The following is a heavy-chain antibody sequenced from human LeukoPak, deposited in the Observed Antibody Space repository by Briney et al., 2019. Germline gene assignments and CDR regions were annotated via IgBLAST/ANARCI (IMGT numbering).Heavy chain of an antibody. V-gene: IGHV3-23*01. CDR2: ISGDAGNT. J-gene: IGHJ4*02. Sequence: GSLRLSCAASGFAFRSYAMSWVRQAPGKGLEWVSGISGDAGNTDYADSVEGRFTISRDNSKNTVTLQMNSLRVEDSALYYCAKDLGHRSDYWFDWWGQGTLVTVSS. CDR1: GFAFRSYA. CDR3: AKDLGHRSDYWFDW. D-gene: IGHD3-16*01.